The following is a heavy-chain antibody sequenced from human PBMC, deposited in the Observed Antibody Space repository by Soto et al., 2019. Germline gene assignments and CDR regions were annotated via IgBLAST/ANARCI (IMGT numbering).Heavy chain of an antibody. V-gene: IGHV4-34*01. J-gene: IGHJ4*02. Sequence: SETLSLTCAVYGGSFSGYYWSWIRQPPGKGLEWIGEINHSGSTNYNPSLKSRVTISVDTSKNQFSLKLTSVTAVDTAVYYCARRAIQGPIDYWGQGTLVTVSS. CDR3: ARRAIQGPIDY. CDR1: GGSFSGYY. CDR2: INHSGST.